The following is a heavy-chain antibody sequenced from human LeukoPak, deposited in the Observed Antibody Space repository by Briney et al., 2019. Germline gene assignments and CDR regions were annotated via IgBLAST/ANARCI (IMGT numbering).Heavy chain of an antibody. CDR2: ISYDGSNK. CDR1: GFTFSSYA. V-gene: IGHV3-30-3*01. J-gene: IGHJ5*02. D-gene: IGHD3-3*01. Sequence: GRSLRLSCAASGFTFSSYAMHWVRQAPGKGLEWVAVISYDGSNKYYADSVKGRFTISRDNAKNSLYLQMNSLRAEDTAVYYCARELWSGGLNWFDPWGQGTLVTVSS. CDR3: ARELWSGGLNWFDP.